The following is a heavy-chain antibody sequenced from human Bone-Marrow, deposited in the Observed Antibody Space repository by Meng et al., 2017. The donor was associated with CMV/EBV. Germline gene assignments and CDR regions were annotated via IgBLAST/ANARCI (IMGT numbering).Heavy chain of an antibody. J-gene: IGHJ4*02. V-gene: IGHV3-21*01. CDR1: GFTFSSYS. CDR2: ISSSSSYI. CDR3: ARVTEPDSGSHYRPLDY. Sequence: GGSLRLSCAASGFTFSSYSMNWVRQAPGKGLEWVSSISSSSSYIYYADSVKGRFTISRDNAKNSLYLQMNSLRAEDTAVYYCARVTEPDSGSHYRPLDYWGQGTLVTVPS. D-gene: IGHD1-26*01.